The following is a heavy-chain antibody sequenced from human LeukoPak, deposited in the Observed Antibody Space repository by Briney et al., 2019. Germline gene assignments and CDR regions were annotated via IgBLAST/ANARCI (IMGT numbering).Heavy chain of an antibody. J-gene: IGHJ3*02. CDR3: ARYCSSTSCYRADAFDI. D-gene: IGHD2-2*02. V-gene: IGHV4-30-2*01. Sequence: SETLSLTCAVPGGSISSGGYSWSWIRQPPGKGLEWIGYIYHSGSTYYNPSLKSRVTISVDRSKNQFSLKLSSVTAADTAVYYCARYCSSTSCYRADAFDIWGQGTMVTVSS. CDR1: GGSISSGGYS. CDR2: IYHSGST.